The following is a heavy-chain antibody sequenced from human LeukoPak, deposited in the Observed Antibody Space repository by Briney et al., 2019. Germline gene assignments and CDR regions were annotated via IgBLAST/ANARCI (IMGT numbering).Heavy chain of an antibody. CDR1: SGSISSSSYY. D-gene: IGHD2-15*01. J-gene: IGHJ6*03. V-gene: IGHV4-39*01. CDR2: IYYSGRT. Sequence: PSETLSLTCTVSSGSISSSSYYWGWIRQPPGKGLEWIGRIYYSGRTYYNPSLKSRVTISVDTSKNQFSLKLSSVTAADTAVYYCARLVTGYCSGGSCYSDYYYFYMDVWGKGTTVTVSS. CDR3: ARLVTGYCSGGSCYSDYYYFYMDV.